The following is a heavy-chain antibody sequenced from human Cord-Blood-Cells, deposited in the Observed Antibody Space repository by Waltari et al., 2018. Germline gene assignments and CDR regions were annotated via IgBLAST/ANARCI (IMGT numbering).Heavy chain of an antibody. Sequence: QVQLQQWGAGLLKPSETLSLTCAVYGGSFSGYYWSWIRQPPGKGLEWIGEINHSGSTNYNPSLKSRVTISVDTSNNQFSLKLSSVTAADTAVYYCASGTGYDFSQSGYYYMDVWGKGTTVTVSS. CDR3: ASGTGYDFSQSGYYYMDV. D-gene: IGHD3-3*01. V-gene: IGHV4-34*01. J-gene: IGHJ6*03. CDR2: INHSGST. CDR1: GGSFSGYY.